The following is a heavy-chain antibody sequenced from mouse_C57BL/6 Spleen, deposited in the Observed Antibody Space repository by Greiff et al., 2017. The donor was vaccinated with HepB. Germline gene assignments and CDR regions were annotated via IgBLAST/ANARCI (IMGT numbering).Heavy chain of an antibody. Sequence: QVQLKQPGAELVKPGASVKVSCKASGYTFTSYWMHWVKQRPGQGLEWIGRIHPSDSDTNYNQKFKGKATLTVDKSSSTAYMQLSSLTSEDSAVYYCAMGYGSSPFAYWGQGTLVTVSA. CDR3: AMGYGSSPFAY. D-gene: IGHD1-1*01. V-gene: IGHV1-74*01. CDR2: IHPSDSDT. J-gene: IGHJ3*01. CDR1: GYTFTSYW.